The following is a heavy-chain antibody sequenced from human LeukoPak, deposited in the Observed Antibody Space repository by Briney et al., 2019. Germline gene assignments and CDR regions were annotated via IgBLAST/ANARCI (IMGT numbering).Heavy chain of an antibody. D-gene: IGHD6-13*01. J-gene: IGHJ4*02. CDR3: AKEARGFLTAAGTTLIDY. CDR2: IRYDGSNK. CDR1: GFTFSSYG. V-gene: IGHV3-30*02. Sequence: GGSLRLSCAASGFTFSSYGMHWVRQAPGKGLEWVAFIRYDGSNKYYADSVKGRFTISRDNSKNTLYLQMNSLRAEDTAVYYCAKEARGFLTAAGTTLIDYWGQGTLVTVSS.